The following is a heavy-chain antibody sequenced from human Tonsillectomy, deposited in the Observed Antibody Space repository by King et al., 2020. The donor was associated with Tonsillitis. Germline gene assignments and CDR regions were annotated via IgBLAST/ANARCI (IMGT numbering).Heavy chain of an antibody. Sequence: VQLVQSGAEVKKPGASVKVSCKASGFTFTGYYIHWVRQAPGQGLEWMGWINPNSGGTNFAQNFQGRVTMTRDTSFSTAHMELSRLRSDDTAVYYCARSMTTVTTVLYHYYGMDVWGQGTTVTVSS. D-gene: IGHD4-17*01. CDR2: INPNSGGT. CDR1: GFTFTGYY. J-gene: IGHJ6*02. V-gene: IGHV1-2*02. CDR3: ARSMTTVTTVLYHYYGMDV.